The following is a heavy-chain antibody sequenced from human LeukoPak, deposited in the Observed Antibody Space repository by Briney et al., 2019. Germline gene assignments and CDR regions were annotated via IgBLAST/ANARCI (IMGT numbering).Heavy chain of an antibody. Sequence: PGGSLRLSCAASGFTFSSYAMSWVRQAPGKGLEWVSAISGGGSTNYAGSVKGRFTISRDNSKNTLYLQMNSLRTEETAVYYCAKGPAMVRGTFDPWGQGTLVTVSS. CDR2: ISGGGST. CDR1: GFTFSSYA. J-gene: IGHJ5*02. D-gene: IGHD3-10*01. V-gene: IGHV3-23*01. CDR3: AKGPAMVRGTFDP.